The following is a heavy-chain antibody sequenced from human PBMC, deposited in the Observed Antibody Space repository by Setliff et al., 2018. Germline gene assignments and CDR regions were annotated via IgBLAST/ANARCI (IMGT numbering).Heavy chain of an antibody. CDR2: IYYRGDT. V-gene: IGHV4-39*01. CDR3: ARTGTYRYFDY. D-gene: IGHD1-1*01. J-gene: IGHJ4*02. CDR1: GGSISSGVYY. Sequence: SETLSLTCTVSGGSISSGVYYWAWIRQPPGKGLEWIGRIYYRGDTYYNAFLKSRLTLSVDTSKNQVSLNLRSVTAADTAVYYCARTGTYRYFDYWGQRTQVTVS.